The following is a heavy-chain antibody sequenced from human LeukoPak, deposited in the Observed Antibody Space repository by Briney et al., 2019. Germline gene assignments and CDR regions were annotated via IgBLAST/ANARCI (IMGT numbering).Heavy chain of an antibody. CDR3: ARDRGLWFGGEYYFDY. J-gene: IGHJ4*02. CDR1: GFTFSSYS. Sequence: GGSLRLSCAASGFTFSSYSMNWVRQAPGKGLEWVSHISSSSSTIYYADSVKGRFTISRDNAKNSLYLQMNSLRAEDTAVYYCARDRGLWFGGEYYFDYWGQGTLVTVSS. CDR2: ISSSSSTI. V-gene: IGHV3-48*01. D-gene: IGHD3-10*01.